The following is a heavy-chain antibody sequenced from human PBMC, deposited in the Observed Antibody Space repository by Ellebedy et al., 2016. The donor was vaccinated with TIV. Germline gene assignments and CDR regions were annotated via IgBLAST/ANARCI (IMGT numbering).Heavy chain of an antibody. V-gene: IGHV1-18*01. CDR1: GYTFTSYA. Sequence: ASVKVSCKASGYTFTSYAMNWVRQAPGQGLEWMGWISAYNGNTNYAQKLQGRVTMTTDTSTSTAYMELRSLRSEDTAVYYCARKEVSPDYYYGMDVWGQGTTVTVSS. CDR3: ARKEVSPDYYYGMDV. CDR2: ISAYNGNT. J-gene: IGHJ6*02.